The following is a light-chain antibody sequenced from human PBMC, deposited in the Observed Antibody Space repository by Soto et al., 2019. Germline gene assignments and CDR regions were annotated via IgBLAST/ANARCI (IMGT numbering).Light chain of an antibody. J-gene: IGLJ2*01. CDR2: GDY. CDR1: SSNIGTGYD. V-gene: IGLV1-40*01. CDR3: QCYDSGLSGVL. Sequence: QSVLTQPPSVSGAPGQRVTISCTGSSSNIGTGYDVHWYQQLPGTAPRLLIYGDYNRPSGVPDRFSGSKSGTSASLAITGLQAEDEADYYCQCYDSGLSGVLFGGGTKVTVL.